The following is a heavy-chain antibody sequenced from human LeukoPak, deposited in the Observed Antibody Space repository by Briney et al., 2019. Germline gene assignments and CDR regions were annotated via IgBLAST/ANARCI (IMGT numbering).Heavy chain of an antibody. Sequence: SETETLTCTVSDGSISSYYWGWTRQPAGKGLEWIGRVYISGTTNYNASLTSRVTMSVDTSKNQISLELSSVTAADTAVYYCARQYNYGMDVWGRGRTVTVSS. CDR2: VYISGTT. J-gene: IGHJ6*02. CDR3: ARQYNYGMDV. V-gene: IGHV4-4*07. CDR1: DGSISSYY. D-gene: IGHD1-14*01.